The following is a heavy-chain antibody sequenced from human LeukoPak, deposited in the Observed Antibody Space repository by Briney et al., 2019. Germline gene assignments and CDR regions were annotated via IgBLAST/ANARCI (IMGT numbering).Heavy chain of an antibody. CDR2: IKQDGSEK. D-gene: IGHD5-24*01. CDR1: GFTFSSYW. CDR3: AKDDAWLQFGD. V-gene: IGHV3-7*03. Sequence: PGGSLRLSCAASGFTFSSYWMSWVRQAPGKGLEWVANIKQDGSEKYYVDSVKGRFTISRDNSKGTVYLQMNSLRPEDTAVYYCAKDDAWLQFGDWGGGTRVTVSS. J-gene: IGHJ4*02.